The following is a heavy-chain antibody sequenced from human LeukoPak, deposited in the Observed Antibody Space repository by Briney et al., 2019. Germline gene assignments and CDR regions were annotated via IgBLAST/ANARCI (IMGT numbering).Heavy chain of an antibody. CDR3: ARDSETYYYDSRKGMNY. J-gene: IGHJ4*02. CDR1: GFTFSSYA. CDR2: ISYDGSNK. V-gene: IGHV3-30*04. Sequence: GGSLRLSCAASGFTFSSYAMCWVRQAPGKGLEWVALISYDGSNKYYADSVKGRFTISRDNSKNTLYLQMNRLRAEDTAVYYCARDSETYYYDSRKGMNYWGQGTLVTVSS. D-gene: IGHD3-22*01.